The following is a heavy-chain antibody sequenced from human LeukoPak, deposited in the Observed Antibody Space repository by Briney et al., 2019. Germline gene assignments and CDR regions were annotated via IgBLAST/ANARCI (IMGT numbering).Heavy chain of an antibody. CDR3: ASDIVVVVAATQGVTDY. D-gene: IGHD2-15*01. V-gene: IGHV1-46*01. CDR2: INPSGGST. J-gene: IGHJ4*02. Sequence: ASVKVSCKASGYTFTSYYMHWVRQAPGQGLEWMGIINPSGGSTSYAQKFQGRVTMTRDTSTSTVYMELSSLRSEDTAVYYCASDIVVVVAATQGVTDYWGQGTLVTVSS. CDR1: GYTFTSYY.